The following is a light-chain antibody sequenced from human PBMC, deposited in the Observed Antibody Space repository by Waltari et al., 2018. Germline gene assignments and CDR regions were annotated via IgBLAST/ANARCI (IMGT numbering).Light chain of an antibody. J-gene: IGLJ3*02. CDR1: RSDVGFYNY. Sequence: QSALTQPASVSGSPGQSITISCTGTRSDVGFYNYVSWYQQHPGKAPKLMIYDVIERPSGVSNRFSGSQSGNTASLTISGLQAEDEADYYCNSYAGSSSWVFGGGTKLTVL. V-gene: IGLV2-14*01. CDR2: DVI. CDR3: NSYAGSSSWV.